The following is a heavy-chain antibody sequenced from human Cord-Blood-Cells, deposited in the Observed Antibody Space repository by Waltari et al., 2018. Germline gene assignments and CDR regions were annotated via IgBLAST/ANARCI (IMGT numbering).Heavy chain of an antibody. CDR3: ARGDRSSTLFDY. J-gene: IGHJ4*02. V-gene: IGHV1-18*01. Sequence: WMGWISAYNGNTNYAQKLQGRVTMTTDTSTSTAYMELRSLRSDDTAVYYCARGDRSSTLFDYWGQGTLVTVSS. CDR2: ISAYNGNT. D-gene: IGHD6-13*01.